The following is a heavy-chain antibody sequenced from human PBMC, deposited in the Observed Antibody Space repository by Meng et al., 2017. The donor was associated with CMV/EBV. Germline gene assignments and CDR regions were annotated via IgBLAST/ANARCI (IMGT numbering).Heavy chain of an antibody. D-gene: IGHD3-10*01. CDR2: ISAYNGNT. Sequence: LVQSGARVSQPGASVKVSSKASVYTFTSHGTSWVRKAPGQGLEWMGWISAYNGNTNYAQKLQGRVTMTTDTSTSTDYMELRSLRSDDTAVYYCARVDMVRGRSPYYYGMDVWGQGTTVTVSS. CDR1: VYTFTSHG. V-gene: IGHV1-18*01. J-gene: IGHJ6*02. CDR3: ARVDMVRGRSPYYYGMDV.